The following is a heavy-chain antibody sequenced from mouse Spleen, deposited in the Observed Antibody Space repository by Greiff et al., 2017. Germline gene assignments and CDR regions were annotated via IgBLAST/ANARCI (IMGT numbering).Heavy chain of an antibody. J-gene: IGHJ2*01. CDR3: ARHVSYYFDY. CDR2: ISGGGSYT. CDR1: GFTFSSYG. V-gene: IGHV5-9-2*01. Sequence: DVMLVESGGGLVKPGGSLKLSCAASGFTFSSYGMSWVRQTPEKRLEWVATISGGGSYTYYPDSVKGRFTISRDNAKNNLYLQMSSLRSEDTALYYCARHVSYYFDYWGQGTTLTVSS.